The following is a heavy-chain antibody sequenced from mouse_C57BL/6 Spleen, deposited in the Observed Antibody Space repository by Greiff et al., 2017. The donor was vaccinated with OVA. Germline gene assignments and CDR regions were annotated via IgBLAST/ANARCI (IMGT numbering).Heavy chain of an antibody. V-gene: IGHV3-6*01. D-gene: IGHD2-1*01. CDR3: ARDKGNYEAMDY. Sequence: EVKLMESGPGLVKPSQSLSLTCSVTGYSITSGYYWNWIRQFPGNKLEWMGYISYDGSNNYNPSLKNRISITRDTSKNQFFLKLNSVTTEDTATYYCARDKGNYEAMDYWGQGTSVTVSS. CDR1: GYSITSGYY. CDR2: ISYDGSN. J-gene: IGHJ4*01.